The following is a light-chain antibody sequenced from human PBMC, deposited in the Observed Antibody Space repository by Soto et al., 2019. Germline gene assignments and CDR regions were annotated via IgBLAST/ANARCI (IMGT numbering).Light chain of an antibody. CDR2: KAS. Sequence: DIQMTQSPSTLSASVGDRVTITCRASQSISSWLAWYQQKPGKAPKLLMYKASSLQSGVPSRFSGSGSGTEFTLTISSLQPDDFATYSCQQYKSYPYTFGQGTKLEI. CDR3: QQYKSYPYT. V-gene: IGKV1-5*03. J-gene: IGKJ2*01. CDR1: QSISSW.